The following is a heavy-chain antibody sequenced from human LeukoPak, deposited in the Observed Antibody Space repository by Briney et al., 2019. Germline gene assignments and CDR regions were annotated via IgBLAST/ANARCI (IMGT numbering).Heavy chain of an antibody. D-gene: IGHD4-11*01. J-gene: IGHJ4*02. CDR2: IHSDGSST. V-gene: IGHV3-74*01. CDR1: GFTFSNYW. CDR3: AKGGSKAPDY. Sequence: GGSLRLSCAASGFTFSNYWMHWVRQAPGKGLVWVSRIHSDGSSTTYADSVKGRFTISRDNAKNTLYLQMNGLRAEDTAVYYCAKGGSKAPDYWGQGTLVTVSS.